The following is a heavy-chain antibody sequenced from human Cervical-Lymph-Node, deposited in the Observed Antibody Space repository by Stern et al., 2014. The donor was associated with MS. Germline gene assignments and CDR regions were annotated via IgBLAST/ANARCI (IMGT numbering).Heavy chain of an antibody. CDR2: IFPRDSNT. V-gene: IGHV5-51*03. CDR3: ASSPATPSGYDRFDY. D-gene: IGHD5-12*01. J-gene: IGHJ4*02. Sequence: VQLVQSGAEVKKPGESLKISCEASGYLFDDYWIGWVRQMSGRGLELVAIIFPRDSNTRYSPSVQGPVTISADKSISTASLQWRRLKASDTAMYYCASSPATPSGYDRFDYWGQGALVTVSS. CDR1: GYLFDDYW.